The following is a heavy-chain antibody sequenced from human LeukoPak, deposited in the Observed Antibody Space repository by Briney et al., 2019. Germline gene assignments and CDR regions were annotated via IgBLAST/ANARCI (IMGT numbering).Heavy chain of an antibody. V-gene: IGHV4-39*07. CDR2: IYYSGST. CDR1: GGSISSSSYY. J-gene: IGHJ4*02. D-gene: IGHD1-26*01. Sequence: PSETLSLTCTVSGGSISSSSYYWGWLRQPPGKGLEWIGSIYYSGSTYYNPSLKSRVTISVDTSKNQFSLKLSSVTAADTAVYYCARVSGVGATTAWGQGTLVTVSS. CDR3: ARVSGVGATTA.